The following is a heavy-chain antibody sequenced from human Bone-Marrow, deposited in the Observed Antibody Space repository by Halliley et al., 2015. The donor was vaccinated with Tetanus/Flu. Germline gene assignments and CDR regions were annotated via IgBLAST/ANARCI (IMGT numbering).Heavy chain of an antibody. Sequence: WVSGIGGRGGDTYYADSVKGRFTISRDNSKNTLYLQMDSLRAEDTAIYYCANPRGYYFYFGMDVWGQGSTVTVSS. CDR3: ANPRGYYFYFGMDV. V-gene: IGHV3-23*01. J-gene: IGHJ6*02. CDR2: IGGRGGDT.